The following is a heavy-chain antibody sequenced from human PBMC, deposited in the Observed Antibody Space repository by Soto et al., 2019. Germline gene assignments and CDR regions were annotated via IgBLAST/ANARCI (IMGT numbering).Heavy chain of an antibody. CDR2: INHVGSP. V-gene: IGHV4-34*01. Sequence: QVQLHQWGAGPLKPSEILSLTCAVYNGSFMGYYWTWVRQPPGKGLEWIGEINHVGSPNYNPSLKSRVVISIDTSKQQFSLRLNSLTAADTAVYYCASLSGGRFLDKGDYWGQGIQVTVSS. CDR3: ASLSGGRFLDKGDY. D-gene: IGHD3-3*01. CDR1: NGSFMGYY. J-gene: IGHJ4*02.